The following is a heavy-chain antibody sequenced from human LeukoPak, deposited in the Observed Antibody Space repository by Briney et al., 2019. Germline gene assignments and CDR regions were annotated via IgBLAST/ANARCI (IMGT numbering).Heavy chain of an antibody. CDR3: ARDTLSDYSNPYYYYYMDV. Sequence: SETLSLTCTVSGGSIGSYYWSWIRQPAGKGLEWIGRIYTSGSTNYNPSLKSRVTMSVDTPKNQFSLKLSSVTAADTAVYYCARDTLSDYSNPYYYYYMDVWGKGTTVTVSS. J-gene: IGHJ6*03. CDR2: IYTSGST. CDR1: GGSIGSYY. D-gene: IGHD4-11*01. V-gene: IGHV4-4*07.